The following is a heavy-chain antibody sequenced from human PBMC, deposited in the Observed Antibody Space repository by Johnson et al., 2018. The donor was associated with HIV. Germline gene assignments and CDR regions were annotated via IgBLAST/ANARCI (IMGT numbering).Heavy chain of an antibody. V-gene: IGHV3-33*06. D-gene: IGHD2-21*01. J-gene: IGHJ3*01. Sequence: QVQLVESGGGVVQPGRSLRLSCAASGFTFSSYGMHWVRQAPGKGLEWVAVIWYDGSNKYYADSVKGRFTISRDNSKNTLYLQMNSLRAEDTAVYYCAKSDVVVIPEGAFDFRGQGTMVTVSS. CDR1: GFTFSSYG. CDR3: AKSDVVVIPEGAFDF. CDR2: IWYDGSNK.